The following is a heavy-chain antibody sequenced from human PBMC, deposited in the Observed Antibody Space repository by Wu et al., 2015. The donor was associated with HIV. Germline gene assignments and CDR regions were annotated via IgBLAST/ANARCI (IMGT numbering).Heavy chain of an antibody. Sequence: QVHLVQSGAEVKKPGSSVKVSCKASGGIFTKYDINWVRQAPGKGLEWMGGTTPMFGSTNYAQKFQGRVTITSDVYMSTVYLELSSLRSEDTAIYYCARELEDPTIMVRAGFDPWGQGTLVTVSS. CDR1: GGIFTKYD. V-gene: IGHV1-69*05. J-gene: IGHJ5*02. CDR2: TTPMFGST. D-gene: IGHD3-10*01. CDR3: ARELEDPTIMVRAGFDP.